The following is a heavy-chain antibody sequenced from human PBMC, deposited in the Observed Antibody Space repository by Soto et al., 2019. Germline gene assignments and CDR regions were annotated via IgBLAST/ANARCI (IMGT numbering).Heavy chain of an antibody. CDR1: GYTFTSYG. V-gene: IGHV1-18*01. D-gene: IGHD3-3*01. CDR2: ISAYNGNT. Sequence: ASVKVSCKASGYTFTSYGISWVRQAPGQGLEWMGWISAYNGNTNYAQKLRGRVTMTTDTSTSTAYMELRSLRSDDTAVYYCARVGVDFGSGYHKGYYYYGMDVCGQGTTFT. CDR3: ARVGVDFGSGYHKGYYYYGMDV. J-gene: IGHJ6*02.